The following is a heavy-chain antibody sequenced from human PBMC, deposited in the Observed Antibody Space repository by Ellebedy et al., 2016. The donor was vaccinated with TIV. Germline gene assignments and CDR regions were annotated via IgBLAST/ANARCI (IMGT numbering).Heavy chain of an antibody. CDR1: GYTFTGYY. J-gene: IGHJ6*02. CDR3: ASDGVPAAGYYYYYGMDV. CDR2: INPNSGGT. D-gene: IGHD2-2*01. Sequence: ASVKVSXXASGYTFTGYYMHWVRQAPGQGLEWMGWINPNSGGTNYAQKFQGRVTMTRDTSISTAYMELSRLRSDDTAVYYCASDGVPAAGYYYYYGMDVWGQGTTVTVSS. V-gene: IGHV1-2*02.